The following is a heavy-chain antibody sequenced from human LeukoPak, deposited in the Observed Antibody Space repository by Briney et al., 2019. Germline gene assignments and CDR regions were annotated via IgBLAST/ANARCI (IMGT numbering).Heavy chain of an antibody. Sequence: ASVKVSCKASGYTFTGYYMNWVRQAPGQGLEWMGWINPNSGDTSYAQKFQGRVTMTRDTSISTAYMELSRLRSDDTAVYYCTRDRGYDYFFDYWGQGTLVTVSS. D-gene: IGHD5-12*01. CDR1: GYTFTGYY. J-gene: IGHJ4*02. CDR3: TRDRGYDYFFDY. CDR2: INPNSGDT. V-gene: IGHV1-2*02.